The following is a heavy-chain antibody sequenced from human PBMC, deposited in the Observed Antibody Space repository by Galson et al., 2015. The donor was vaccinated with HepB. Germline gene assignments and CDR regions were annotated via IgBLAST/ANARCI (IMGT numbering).Heavy chain of an antibody. V-gene: IGHV4-30-4*01. CDR2: IYYSGST. CDR1: GGSISSGDYY. Sequence: TLSLTCTVSGGSISSGDYYWSWIRQPPGKGLEWIGYIYYSGSTYYNPSLKSRVTISVDTSKNQFSLKLSSVTAADTAVYYCARERTGRATDFDYWGQGTLVTVSS. J-gene: IGHJ4*02. D-gene: IGHD1-1*01. CDR3: ARERTGRATDFDY.